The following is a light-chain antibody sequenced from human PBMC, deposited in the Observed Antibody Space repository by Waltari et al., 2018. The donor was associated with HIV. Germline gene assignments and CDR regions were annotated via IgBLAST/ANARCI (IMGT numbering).Light chain of an antibody. Sequence: DIQMTQSPSSLSASVGDRVSISCRASQAVAHKVNWFQQKPGKAPKVLIYDTSRLPNGVPSRFSGSGSGTDFTLTINGVQPDDFAVYFCQQYDDWPWTFGQGTKVEIK. V-gene: IGKV1-39*01. CDR2: DTS. CDR1: QAVAHK. CDR3: QQYDDWPWT. J-gene: IGKJ1*01.